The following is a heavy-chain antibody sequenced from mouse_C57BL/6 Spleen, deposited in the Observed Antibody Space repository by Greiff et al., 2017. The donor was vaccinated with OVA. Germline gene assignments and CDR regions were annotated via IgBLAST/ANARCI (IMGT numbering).Heavy chain of an antibody. CDR3: AREGYYGSSFAY. CDR1: GYSFTGYF. D-gene: IGHD1-1*01. V-gene: IGHV1-20*01. Sequence: VQLQQSGPELVKPGDSVKISCKASGYSFTGYFMNWVMQSHGKSLEWIGRINPYNGDTFYNQKFKGKATLTVDKSSSTAHMELRSLTSEGSAVYYCAREGYYGSSFAYWGQGTLVTVSA. J-gene: IGHJ3*01. CDR2: INPYNGDT.